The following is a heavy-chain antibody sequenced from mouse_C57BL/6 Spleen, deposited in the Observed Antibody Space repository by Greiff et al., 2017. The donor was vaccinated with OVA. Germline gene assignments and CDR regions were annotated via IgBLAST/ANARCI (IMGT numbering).Heavy chain of an antibody. V-gene: IGHV1-80*01. CDR1: GYAFSSYW. J-gene: IGHJ2*01. D-gene: IGHD4-1*01. Sequence: QVQLKESGAELVKPGASVKISCKASGYAFSSYWMNWVKQRPGKGLEWIGQIYPGDGDTNYNGKFKGKATLTADKSSSTAYMQLSSLTSEDSAVYFCARRSNWEEGYYFDYWGQGTTLTVSS. CDR3: ARRSNWEEGYYFDY. CDR2: IYPGDGDT.